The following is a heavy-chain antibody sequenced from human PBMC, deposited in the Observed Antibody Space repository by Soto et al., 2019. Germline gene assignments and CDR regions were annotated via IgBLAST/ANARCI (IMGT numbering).Heavy chain of an antibody. Sequence: ASVKVSCKTSGYTFTSYGISWVRQATGQGLEWMGWISAYNGNTNYAQKLQGRVTMTTDTSTSTAYMELRSLRSDDTAVYYCARVSAADVFAIWGQGTMVIVSS. D-gene: IGHD2-2*01. J-gene: IGHJ3*02. CDR2: ISAYNGNT. V-gene: IGHV1-18*01. CDR1: GYTFTSYG. CDR3: ARVSAADVFAI.